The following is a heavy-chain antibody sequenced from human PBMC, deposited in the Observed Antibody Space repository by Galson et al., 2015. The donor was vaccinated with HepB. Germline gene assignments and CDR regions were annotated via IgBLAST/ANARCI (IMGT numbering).Heavy chain of an antibody. CDR1: GYTFSSYG. J-gene: IGHJ1*01. Sequence: SLRLSCAASGYTFSSYGMHWVRQAPGKGLEWVAFIRYDGSNKYYADSVKGRFTISRDNSKNTLYLQMNSLRAEDTAVYYCAKVRHSDYYDSSGTLWYFQHWGQGTLVTVSS. V-gene: IGHV3-30*02. CDR3: AKVRHSDYYDSSGTLWYFQH. D-gene: IGHD3-22*01. CDR2: IRYDGSNK.